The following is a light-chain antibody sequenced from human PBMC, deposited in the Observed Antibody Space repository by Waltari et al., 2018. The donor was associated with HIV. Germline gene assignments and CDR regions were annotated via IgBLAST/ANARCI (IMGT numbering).Light chain of an antibody. CDR3: SSYSTRGFVL. Sequence: SALTQPASVSGSPGQSITISSPGPASDITTFNFVSWYQQSPGRAPKLIIFEVYFRPSGVSDRFSGSKSGDTASLTISALRAEDEGDYFCSSYSTRGFVLFGGGTKVTVL. CDR2: EVY. CDR1: ASDITTFNF. J-gene: IGLJ3*02. V-gene: IGLV2-14*01.